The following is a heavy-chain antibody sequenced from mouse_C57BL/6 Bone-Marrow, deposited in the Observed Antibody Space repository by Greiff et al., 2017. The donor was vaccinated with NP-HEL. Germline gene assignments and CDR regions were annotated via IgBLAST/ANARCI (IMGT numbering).Heavy chain of an antibody. Sequence: EVKLQESGPGLVKPSQSLSLTCSVTGYSITSGYYWNWIRQFPGNKLEWMGYISYDGSNNYNPSLKNRISITRDTSKNQFFLKLNSVTTEDTATYYGASRYYYVFAYWGQGTLVTVSA. CDR2: ISYDGSN. CDR1: GYSITSGYY. V-gene: IGHV3-6*01. J-gene: IGHJ3*01. CDR3: ASRYYYVFAY. D-gene: IGHD1-1*01.